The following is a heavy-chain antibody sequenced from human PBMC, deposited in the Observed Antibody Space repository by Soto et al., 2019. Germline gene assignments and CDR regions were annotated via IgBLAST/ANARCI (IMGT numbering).Heavy chain of an antibody. Sequence: GGSLRLSCAASAFTFSSFGMHWVRQAPGKGLECVAVISYDGSNKYYADSVKGRFTISRDNSKNTQYLQMNSLRAEDTAVYYCAKDVGVYAYNYYGMDVWGQGTTVTVSS. D-gene: IGHD2-8*01. V-gene: IGHV3-30*18. J-gene: IGHJ6*02. CDR1: AFTFSSFG. CDR3: AKDVGVYAYNYYGMDV. CDR2: ISYDGSNK.